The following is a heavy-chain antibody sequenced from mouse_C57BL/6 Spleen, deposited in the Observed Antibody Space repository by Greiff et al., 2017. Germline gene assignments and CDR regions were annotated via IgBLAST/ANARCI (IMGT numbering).Heavy chain of an antibody. CDR1: GFTFSDFY. V-gene: IGHV7-1*01. J-gene: IGHJ3*01. D-gene: IGHD1-1*02. Sequence: DVMLVESGGGLVQSGRSLRLSCATSGFTFSDFYMAWVRQAPGKGLEWIAASRNKANDYTTEYSASVKGRFIVSSDTSQSILYLQMNALRAEDTAIYYCARDEVGQAWFAYWGQGTLVTVSA. CDR2: SRNKANDYTT. CDR3: ARDEVGQAWFAY.